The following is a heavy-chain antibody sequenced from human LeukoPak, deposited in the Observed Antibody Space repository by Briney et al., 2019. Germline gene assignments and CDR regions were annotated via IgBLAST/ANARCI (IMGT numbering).Heavy chain of an antibody. V-gene: IGHV3-33*06. CDR2: IWYDGSNK. CDR1: GFTFSSYG. J-gene: IGHJ4*02. Sequence: GGSLRLSCAASGFTFSSYGMHWVRQAPGKGLEWVAVIWYDGSNKYYADSVKGRFTISRDDSKNTLYLQMNSLRAEDTAVYYCAKGPRSSSWYHFDNWGQGTLVTVSS. D-gene: IGHD6-13*01. CDR3: AKGPRSSSWYHFDN.